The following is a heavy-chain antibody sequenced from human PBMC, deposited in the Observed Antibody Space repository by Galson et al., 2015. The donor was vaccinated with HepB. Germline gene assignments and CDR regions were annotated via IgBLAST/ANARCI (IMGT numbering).Heavy chain of an antibody. J-gene: IGHJ6*02. Sequence: SLRLSCATSEFVFSSYGIHWVRQAPGKGLQWVGLISNDGSYKYYADSVRDRFTISRDKSRNTVSLQMDRLRVDDTAVYYCAKDVLMNYNYYGMDVWGRGTTVTVSS. CDR2: ISNDGSYK. CDR1: EFVFSSYG. CDR3: AKDVLMNYNYYGMDV. D-gene: IGHD3-10*01. V-gene: IGHV3-30*18.